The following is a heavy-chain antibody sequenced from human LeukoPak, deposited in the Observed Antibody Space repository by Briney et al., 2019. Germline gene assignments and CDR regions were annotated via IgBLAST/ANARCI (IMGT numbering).Heavy chain of an antibody. Sequence: GGSLRLSCAASGFTFSSYEMNWVRQAPGKGLEWVSYISSSGSTIYYADFVKGRFTISRDNAKNSLYLQMNSLRAEDTAVYYCARVSYYDSSGYEENPVFDYWGQGTLVTVSS. CDR1: GFTFSSYE. D-gene: IGHD3-22*01. V-gene: IGHV3-48*03. J-gene: IGHJ4*02. CDR2: ISSSGSTI. CDR3: ARVSYYDSSGYEENPVFDY.